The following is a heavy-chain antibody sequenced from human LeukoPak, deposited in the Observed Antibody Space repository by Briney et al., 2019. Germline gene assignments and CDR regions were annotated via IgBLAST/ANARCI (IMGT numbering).Heavy chain of an antibody. CDR1: GYTFTSYD. V-gene: IGHV1-8*01. D-gene: IGHD3-10*01. Sequence: EASVKVSCKASGYTFTSYDINWVRQATGQGLEWMGWMNPNSGNTGYAQKFQGRVTMTRNTSISTAYMELSSLRSEDTAVYYCARAGVIIYCYYMDVWGKGTTVTISS. J-gene: IGHJ6*03. CDR2: MNPNSGNT. CDR3: ARAGVIIYCYYMDV.